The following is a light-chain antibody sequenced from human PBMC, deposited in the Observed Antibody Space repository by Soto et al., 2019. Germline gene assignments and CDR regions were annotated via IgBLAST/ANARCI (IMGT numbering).Light chain of an antibody. V-gene: IGLV2-23*01. Sequence: SVLTPPASVAGSPGQSITISCTGTSSDVGSYNLVSWYQQHPGKAPKLMIYEGSKRPSGVSNRFSGSKSGNTASLTISGLQAEDEADYYCCSYAGSSTLYGFGTGTRSPS. CDR2: EGS. CDR3: CSYAGSSTLYG. CDR1: SSDVGSYNL. J-gene: IGLJ1*01.